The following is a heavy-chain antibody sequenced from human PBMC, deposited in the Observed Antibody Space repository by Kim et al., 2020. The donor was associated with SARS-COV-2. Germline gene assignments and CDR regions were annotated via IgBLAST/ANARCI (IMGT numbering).Heavy chain of an antibody. D-gene: IGHD1-26*01. J-gene: IGHJ4*02. V-gene: IGHV6-1*01. Sequence: WYNDYAVSVKSRITINPDTSKNQFSLQLNSVTPEDTAVYYCARGRWELMVWGQGTLVTVSS. CDR3: ARGRWELMV. CDR2: WYN.